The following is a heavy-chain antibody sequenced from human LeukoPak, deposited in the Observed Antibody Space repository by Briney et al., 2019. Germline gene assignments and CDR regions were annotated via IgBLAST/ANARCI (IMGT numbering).Heavy chain of an antibody. D-gene: IGHD2-15*01. CDR1: GFTFSSYS. CDR2: IKDDGSDK. CDR3: ARDYDFYCSGGSCYSPRLSDY. J-gene: IGHJ4*02. Sequence: GGSLRLSCAASGFTFSSYSMNWVRQAPGKGLEWVANIKDDGSDKYYVDSVKGRFTISRDNAKNSLYLQMNSLRAEDTAVYYCARDYDFYCSGGSCYSPRLSDYWGQGTLVTVSS. V-gene: IGHV3-7*01.